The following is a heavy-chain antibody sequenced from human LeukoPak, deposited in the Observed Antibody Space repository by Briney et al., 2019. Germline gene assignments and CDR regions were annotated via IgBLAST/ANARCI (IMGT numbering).Heavy chain of an antibody. V-gene: IGHV4-34*01. CDR3: VRGGGYSYETYFFDS. CDR2: INHSGST. CDR1: GGSFSGYY. J-gene: IGHJ4*02. D-gene: IGHD5-12*01. Sequence: SSETLSLTCAVYGGSFSGYYWSWIRQPPGKGLEWIGEINHSGSTNYNPSLKSRVTISVDTSKNQFSLKLSSVTAADTAVYYCVRGGGYSYETYFFDSWGQGTLVFVSS.